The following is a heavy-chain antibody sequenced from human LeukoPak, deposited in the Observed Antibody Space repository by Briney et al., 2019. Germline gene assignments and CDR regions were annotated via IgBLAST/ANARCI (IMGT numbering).Heavy chain of an antibody. D-gene: IGHD1-26*01. J-gene: IGHJ3*02. Sequence: PSETLSLTCAVSGYSISSGFYWGWIRQPPGKGLEWIGSIYHGGSTFYSPSLKSRVTLSVDTSKNQFSLKLYSVTAADTAVYYCARHMSGGYYDALDIWGQGTMVTVSS. V-gene: IGHV4-38-2*01. CDR1: GYSISSGFY. CDR2: IYHGGST. CDR3: ARHMSGGYYDALDI.